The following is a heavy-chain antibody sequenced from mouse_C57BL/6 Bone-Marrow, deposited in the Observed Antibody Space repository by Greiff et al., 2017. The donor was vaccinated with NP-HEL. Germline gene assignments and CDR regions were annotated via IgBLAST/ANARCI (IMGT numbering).Heavy chain of an antibody. Sequence: EVKVVESGGGLVKPGGSLKLSCAASGFTFSSYAMSWVRQTPEKRLEWVATISDGGSYTYYPDNVKGRCTISRDNAKNNLYLQMSHLKSEDTAMYYCARDFFWFAYWGQGSLVTVSA. J-gene: IGHJ3*01. CDR3: ARDFFWFAY. CDR2: ISDGGSYT. CDR1: GFTFSSYA. V-gene: IGHV5-4*01.